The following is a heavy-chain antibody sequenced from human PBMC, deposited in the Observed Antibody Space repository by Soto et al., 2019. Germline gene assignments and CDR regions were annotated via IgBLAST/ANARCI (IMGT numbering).Heavy chain of an antibody. CDR2: ISTYNEKT. Sequence: QVPLVQSRAEVRKPGASVRVSCKASGYTFTSYGVSWVRQAPGQGLEWMGWISTYNEKTKYAQKFQERVIMTTDTSTSTAYVELRSLRSDDTAVYYCARYIGYTFWSGDTDWFDPWGQGTLGTVSS. CDR3: ARYIGYTFWSGDTDWFDP. V-gene: IGHV1-18*01. J-gene: IGHJ5*02. D-gene: IGHD3-3*01. CDR1: GYTFTSYG.